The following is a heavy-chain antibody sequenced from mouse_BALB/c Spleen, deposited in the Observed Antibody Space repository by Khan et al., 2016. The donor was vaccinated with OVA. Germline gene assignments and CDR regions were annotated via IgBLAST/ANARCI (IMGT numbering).Heavy chain of an antibody. Sequence: QVQLQQPGAELVKPGASVKMSCKASGYTFTSYWMHWVKQRPGQGLEWIGVIDPSDSYTSYNQKFKGKATLTVDTSSSTAYMQLSSLTSEDAAVDYCTRSTQYGNFLVDYWGQGTTLTVSS. CDR1: GYTFTSYW. J-gene: IGHJ2*01. V-gene: IGHV1S127*01. CDR2: IDPSDSYT. CDR3: TRSTQYGNFLVDY. D-gene: IGHD2-10*02.